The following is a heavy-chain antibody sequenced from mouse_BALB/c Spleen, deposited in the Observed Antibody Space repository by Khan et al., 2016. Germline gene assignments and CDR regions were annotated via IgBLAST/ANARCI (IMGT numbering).Heavy chain of an antibody. CDR2: ISYSGST. CDR3: ASRRGFAY. J-gene: IGHJ3*01. CDR1: GYSITSDYA. Sequence: EVQLQESGPGLVKPSQSLSLTCTVTGYSITSDYAWNWIRQFPGNKLEWMGYISYSGSTSYNPSLKSRISITRDTSKNQFFLQLNSVTTEDTATYYCASRRGFAYWGKGTLVTVSA. V-gene: IGHV3-2*02.